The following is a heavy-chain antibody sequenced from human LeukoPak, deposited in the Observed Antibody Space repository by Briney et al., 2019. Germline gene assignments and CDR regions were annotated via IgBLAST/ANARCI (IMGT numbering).Heavy chain of an antibody. J-gene: IGHJ3*01. CDR1: GFTFNRWW. CDR2: IKQDGSEK. V-gene: IGHV3-7*04. Sequence: AGGSLRLSCAASGFTFNRWWMTWVRQAAGKGLEWVANIKQDGSEKYYVDSVKGRFTISRDNANNSLYLQMNGLRDEDTAVYYCARDQVRYCSGGNCYHDAFDVWGQETMVTVSS. D-gene: IGHD2-15*01. CDR3: ARDQVRYCSGGNCYHDAFDV.